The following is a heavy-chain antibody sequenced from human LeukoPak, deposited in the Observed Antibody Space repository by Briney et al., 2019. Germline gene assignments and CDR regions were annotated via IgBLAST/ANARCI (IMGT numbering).Heavy chain of an antibody. D-gene: IGHD1-26*01. CDR1: GGSISTSTYY. J-gene: IGHJ4*02. CDR3: AAISTSGSRRGSFDY. CDR2: IYYSGST. Sequence: SETLSLTCTVSGGSISTSTYYWAWIRQPPGKGLEWIGSIYYSGSTYYNPSLKGRITISVDTSKNQFSLKLSSMTAADTAVYYCAAISTSGSRRGSFDYWGQGTLVTVSS. V-gene: IGHV4-39*01.